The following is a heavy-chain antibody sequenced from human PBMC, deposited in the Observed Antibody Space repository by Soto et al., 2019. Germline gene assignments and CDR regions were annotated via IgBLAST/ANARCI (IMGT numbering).Heavy chain of an antibody. CDR3: VRDGTKTLRDWFDP. V-gene: IGHV4-4*07. CDR2: IYATGTT. Sequence: PETLSLTCTVSVASISGFYWSWSRKSAGKGLEWIGRIYATGTTDYNPSLKSRVMMSVDTSKKQFSLKLRSVTAADTAVYYCVRDGTKTLRDWFDPWGQGISVTVSS. D-gene: IGHD1-1*01. J-gene: IGHJ5*02. CDR1: VASISGFY.